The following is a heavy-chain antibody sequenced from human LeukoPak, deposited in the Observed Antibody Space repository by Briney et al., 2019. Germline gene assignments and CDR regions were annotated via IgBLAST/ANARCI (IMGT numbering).Heavy chain of an antibody. V-gene: IGHV3-48*03. CDR3: APGDCSGSSCLD. CDR2: INGSGTPI. CDR1: GFTFSSYE. J-gene: IGHJ4*02. D-gene: IGHD2-15*01. Sequence: GGSLRLSCAASGFTFSSYEMNWVRQAPGKGLEWVSYINGSGTPIYYADSVKGRFTISRDNAKKSLYLQMNSLRAEDTAVYHCAPGDCSGSSCLDWGQGTLVTVSS.